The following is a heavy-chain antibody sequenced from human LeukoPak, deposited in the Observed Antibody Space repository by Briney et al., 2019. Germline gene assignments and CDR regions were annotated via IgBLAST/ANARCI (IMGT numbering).Heavy chain of an antibody. V-gene: IGHV4-4*07. CDR1: GDSISSYY. Sequence: SETLSLTCTVSGDSISSYYWSWIRQPAGKGLEWIGRIYTSGSTNYNPSLKSRVTMSVDTSKNQFSLKLSSVTAADTGVYFCARNHYDILTGYYDYFDYWGQGTLVTVSS. J-gene: IGHJ4*02. CDR2: IYTSGST. CDR3: ARNHYDILTGYYDYFDY. D-gene: IGHD3-9*01.